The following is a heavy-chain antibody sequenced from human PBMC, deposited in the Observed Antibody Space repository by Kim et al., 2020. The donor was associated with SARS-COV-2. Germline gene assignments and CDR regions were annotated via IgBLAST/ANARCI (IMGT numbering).Heavy chain of an antibody. CDR2: IYYSGST. CDR1: GGSISSYY. D-gene: IGHD3-3*01. J-gene: IGHJ6*02. CDR3: ARYDRPRITIFGVDTYGMDV. V-gene: IGHV4-59*01. Sequence: SETLSLTCTVSGGSISSYYWSWIRQPPGKGLEWIGYIYYSGSTNYNPSLKSRVTTSVDTSKNQFSLKLSSVTAADTAVYYCARYDRPRITIFGVDTYGMDVWGQGTTVTVSS.